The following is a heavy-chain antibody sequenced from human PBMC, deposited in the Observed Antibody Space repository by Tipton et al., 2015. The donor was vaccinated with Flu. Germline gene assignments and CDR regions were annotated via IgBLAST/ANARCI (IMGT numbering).Heavy chain of an antibody. D-gene: IGHD2-15*01. CDR2: IYSGDKT. CDR3: ARGSPRLSGYGYCSGGSCYSYWDY. Sequence: CAASGFTVSDNYMSWVRQAPGKGLEWVSVIYSGDKTYYTDSVNDRFTISRDTSKNTLYLQMNSLRAEDTAVYYCARGSPRLSGYGYCSGGSCYSYWDYWGQGTLVTVSS. V-gene: IGHV3-66*01. J-gene: IGHJ4*02. CDR1: GFTVSDNY.